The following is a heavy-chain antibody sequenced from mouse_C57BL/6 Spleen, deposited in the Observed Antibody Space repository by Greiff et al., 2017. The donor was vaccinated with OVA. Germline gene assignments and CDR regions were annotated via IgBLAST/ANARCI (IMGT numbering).Heavy chain of an antibody. CDR3: ARFFYDGYVLAY. V-gene: IGHV1-80*01. D-gene: IGHD2-3*01. J-gene: IGHJ3*01. Sequence: VQLQQSGAELVKPGASVKISCKASGYAFSSYWMNWVKQRPGKGLEWIGQIYPGDGDTNYNGKFKGKATLTADKSSSTAYMQLSSLTSEDSAVYFCARFFYDGYVLAYWGQGTLVTVSA. CDR1: GYAFSSYW. CDR2: IYPGDGDT.